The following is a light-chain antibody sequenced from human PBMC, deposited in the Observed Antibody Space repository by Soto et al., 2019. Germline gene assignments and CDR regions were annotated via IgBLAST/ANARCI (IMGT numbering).Light chain of an antibody. CDR2: GSS. CDR1: QSVSSSY. Sequence: EIVLTQSPGTLSLSPGERATLSCRASQSVSSSYLAWYQQKPGQAPRLLIYGSSSRATGIPDRFSGSGSGTDLTLTISRLEPEDFAVYSGQQYGSSPTTFGQGTRREIK. J-gene: IGKJ5*01. CDR3: QQYGSSPTT. V-gene: IGKV3-20*01.